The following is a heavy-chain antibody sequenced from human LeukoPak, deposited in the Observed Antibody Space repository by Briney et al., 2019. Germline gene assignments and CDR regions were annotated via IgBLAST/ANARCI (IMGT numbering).Heavy chain of an antibody. CDR1: GGSFSGYY. Sequence: PSETLSLTCAVYGGSFSGYYWSWIRQPPGKGLEWIGEINHSGSTNYNPSLKSRVTISVDTSKSQFSLKLSSVTAADTAVYYYARRAAAVALDYWGQGTLVTVSS. CDR3: ARRAAAVALDY. J-gene: IGHJ4*02. V-gene: IGHV4-34*01. D-gene: IGHD6-13*01. CDR2: INHSGST.